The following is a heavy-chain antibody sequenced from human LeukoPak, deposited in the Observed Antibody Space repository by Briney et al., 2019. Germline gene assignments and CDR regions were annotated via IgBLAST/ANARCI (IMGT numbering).Heavy chain of an antibody. CDR1: GYSFTSYW. Sequence: GESLKISCKGSGYSFTSYWIGWVRQMPGKGLEWMGIIYPRDSDTRYSPSFQGQVTISADKSISTAYLQWSSLKASDTAMYYCASRVSSPRDAFGIWGQGTMVTVSS. J-gene: IGHJ3*02. D-gene: IGHD2-2*01. CDR3: ASRVSSPRDAFGI. CDR2: IYPRDSDT. V-gene: IGHV5-51*01.